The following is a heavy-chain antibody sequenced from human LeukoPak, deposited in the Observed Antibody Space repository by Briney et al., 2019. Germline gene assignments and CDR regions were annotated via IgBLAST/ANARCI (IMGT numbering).Heavy chain of an antibody. V-gene: IGHV4-39*07. J-gene: IGHJ4*02. CDR1: GGSISFSSYY. Sequence: PSETLSLTCTVSGGSISFSSYYWGWIRQPPGKGLEWIGTIYYSGSTYYNPSLKSRVTISVDTSKNQFSLKLSSVTAADTAVYYCARDATYYDYVWGSYRFSYIDYWGQGTLVTVSS. CDR2: IYYSGST. CDR3: ARDATYYDYVWGSYRFSYIDY. D-gene: IGHD3-16*02.